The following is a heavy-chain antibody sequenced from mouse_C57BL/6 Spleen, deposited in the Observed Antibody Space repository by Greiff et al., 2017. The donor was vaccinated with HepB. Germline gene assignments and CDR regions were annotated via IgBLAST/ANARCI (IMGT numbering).Heavy chain of an antibody. Sequence: QVQLQQPGAELVMPGASVKLSCKASGYTFTSYWMHWVKQRPGQGLEWIGEIDPSDSYTNYNQKFKGKSTLTVDKSSSTAYMQLSSLTSEDSAVYYCARDGSSYGFAYWGQGTLVTVSA. D-gene: IGHD1-1*01. V-gene: IGHV1-69*01. CDR2: IDPSDSYT. J-gene: IGHJ3*01. CDR3: ARDGSSYGFAY. CDR1: GYTFTSYW.